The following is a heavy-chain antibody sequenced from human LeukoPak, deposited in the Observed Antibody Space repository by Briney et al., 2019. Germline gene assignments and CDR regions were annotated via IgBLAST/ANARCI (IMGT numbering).Heavy chain of an antibody. J-gene: IGHJ4*02. CDR2: IDSDGSIT. Sequence: PGGSLRLSCAASGFTFSNYWMHWARQAPGKGLVWVSRIDSDGSITNYADSVKGRFTISRDNAKNTLYLHMNSLRAEDTAVYYCARASSGLYGVSYWGQGTLVTVSS. CDR3: ARASSGLYGVSY. V-gene: IGHV3-74*01. D-gene: IGHD6-19*01. CDR1: GFTFSNYW.